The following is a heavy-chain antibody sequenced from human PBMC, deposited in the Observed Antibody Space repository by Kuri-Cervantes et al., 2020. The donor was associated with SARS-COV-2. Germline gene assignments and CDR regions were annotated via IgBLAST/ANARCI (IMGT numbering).Heavy chain of an antibody. Sequence: GSLRLSCTVSGGSISSSSYYWGWIRQPPGKGLEWIGYIYYSGSTNYNPSLKSRVTISVDTSKNQFSLKLSSVTAADTAVYYCARLTTSYFDYWGQGTLVTVSS. V-gene: IGHV4-61*05. CDR3: ARLTTSYFDY. D-gene: IGHD4-11*01. CDR2: IYYSGST. J-gene: IGHJ4*02. CDR1: GGSISSSSYY.